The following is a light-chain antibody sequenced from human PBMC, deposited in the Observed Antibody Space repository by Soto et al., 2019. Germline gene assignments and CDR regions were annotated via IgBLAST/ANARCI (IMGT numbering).Light chain of an antibody. V-gene: IGKV4-1*01. CDR3: HQDYSSPLT. CDR2: WAS. CDR1: QSVLYSSNNKNY. Sequence: DIVMTQSPDSLAVSLGERATINCKSSQSVLYSSNNKNYLTWYQQKPGQPPKLLIYWASTRESGVPDRFSGSGSGTDFTLTITSLQAEDVAVYFCHQDYSSPLTCGGGTKAEIK. J-gene: IGKJ4*01.